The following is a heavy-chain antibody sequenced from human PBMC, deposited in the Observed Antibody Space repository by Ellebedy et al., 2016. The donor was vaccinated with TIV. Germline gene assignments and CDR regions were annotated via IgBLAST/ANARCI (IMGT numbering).Heavy chain of an antibody. D-gene: IGHD4-17*01. CDR3: ARRASYGDYAVQVNPWFDP. Sequence: GESLKISCAAFEFSFRSYWMTWVRQAPGKGLEWVASIRQDGDEKYYVDSVKGRFTISRDNAKRSLFLQMNSLRVEDTAVYYCARRASYGDYAVQVNPWFDPWGQGTLVTVSS. J-gene: IGHJ5*02. CDR2: IRQDGDEK. CDR1: EFSFRSYW. V-gene: IGHV3-7*01.